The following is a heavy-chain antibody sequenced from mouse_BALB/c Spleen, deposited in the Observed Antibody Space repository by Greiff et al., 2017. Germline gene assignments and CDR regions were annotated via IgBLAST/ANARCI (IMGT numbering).Heavy chain of an antibody. CDR3: ARAGGDYGYAMDY. CDR2: IYPGDGDT. J-gene: IGHJ4*01. Sequence: QVQLQQSGPELVKPGASVKISCKASGYAFSSSWMNWVKQRPGQGLEWIGRIYPGDGDTNYNGKFKGKATLTADKSSSTAYMQLSSLTSVDSAVYFCARAGGDYGYAMDYWGQGTSVTVSS. V-gene: IGHV1-82*01. D-gene: IGHD2-4*01. CDR1: GYAFSSSW.